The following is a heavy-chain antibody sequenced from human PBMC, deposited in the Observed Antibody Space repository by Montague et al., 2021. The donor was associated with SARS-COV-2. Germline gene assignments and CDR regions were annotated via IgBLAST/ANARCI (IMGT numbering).Heavy chain of an antibody. CDR1: GFTLGYTW. D-gene: IGHD3-10*01. CDR3: VKDRGTPDAFDM. Sequence: SLRLSCAASGFTLGYTWMHWVRQAPGKGLVWISHINGDAITTKYADSVKGRFTISRDNAKSTLYLQLDSLRAEDTAVYYCVKDRGTPDAFDMWGQGTMVTVSS. V-gene: IGHV3-74*03. J-gene: IGHJ3*02. CDR2: INGDAITT.